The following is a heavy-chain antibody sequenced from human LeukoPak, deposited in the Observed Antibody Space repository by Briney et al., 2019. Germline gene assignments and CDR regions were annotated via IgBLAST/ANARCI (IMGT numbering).Heavy chain of an antibody. CDR2: IIPIFGTA. CDR3: ARGFWDTNAFDI. J-gene: IGHJ3*02. D-gene: IGHD3-10*01. Sequence: GASVKVSCKASGGTFSSYAISWVRQAPGQGLEWMGGIIPIFGTANYAQTFQGRVTITTDESTSTAYMELSSVRSEDTAVYYCARGFWDTNAFDIWGQGTMVTVSS. CDR1: GGTFSSYA. V-gene: IGHV1-69*05.